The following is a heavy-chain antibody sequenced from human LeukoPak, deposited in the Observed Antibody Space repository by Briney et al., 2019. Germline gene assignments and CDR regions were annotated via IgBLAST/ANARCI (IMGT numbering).Heavy chain of an antibody. CDR3: ARGVGTYYYMDV. CDR1: GFTFSSYG. Sequence: GGSLRLSCAASGFTFSSYGMSWVRQAPGKGLEWVSVIYSGGSTYYADSVKGRFTISRDNSKNTLYLQMNSLRAEDTAVYYCARGVGTYYYMDVWGKGTTVTVSS. J-gene: IGHJ6*03. V-gene: IGHV3-53*01. CDR2: IYSGGST. D-gene: IGHD2-15*01.